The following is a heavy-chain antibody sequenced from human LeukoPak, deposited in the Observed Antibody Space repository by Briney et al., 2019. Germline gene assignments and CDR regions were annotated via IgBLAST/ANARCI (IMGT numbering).Heavy chain of an antibody. CDR3: ARLRFLEWQTDAFDI. J-gene: IGHJ3*02. CDR2: IYYRGTT. D-gene: IGHD3-3*01. CDR1: GGSISSSDYY. Sequence: SETLSLTCTVSGGSISSSDYYWGWIRQPPGKGLEWIASIYYRGTTHYNPSHQSRVTMSVGTSKNQFSLKLSSVTAADTAVYYCARLRFLEWQTDAFDIWGQGTMVTVSS. V-gene: IGHV4-39*01.